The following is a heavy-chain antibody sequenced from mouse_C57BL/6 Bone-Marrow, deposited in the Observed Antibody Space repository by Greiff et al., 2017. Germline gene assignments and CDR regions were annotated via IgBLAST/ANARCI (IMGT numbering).Heavy chain of an antibody. CDR2: IWSGGST. CDR3: ASFWYFDV. CDR1: GFSLTSYG. J-gene: IGHJ1*03. V-gene: IGHV2-2*01. Sequence: VQLQQSGPGLVQPSQSLSITCTVSGFSLTSYGVHWVRQSPGKGLEWLGVIWSGGSTDYYAAFISRLSISKDNSKSQVFFKMHSLQADDTAIYYCASFWYFDVWGTGTTVTVSS.